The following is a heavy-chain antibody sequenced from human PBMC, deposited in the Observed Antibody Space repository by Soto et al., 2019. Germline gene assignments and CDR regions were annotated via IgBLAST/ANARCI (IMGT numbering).Heavy chain of an antibody. V-gene: IGHV3-33*01. D-gene: IGHD3-3*01. J-gene: IGHJ6*02. CDR1: GFTFSSYG. Sequence: QVQLVESGGGVVQPGRSLRLSCAASGFTFSSYGMHWVRQAPGKGLEWVAVIWYDGSNKYYADSVKGRFTISRDNSKNTLYLQMNSRRAEDTAVYYCARDPGPPPAETWPFGVVKVYGMDVWGQGTTVTVSS. CDR3: ARDPGPPPAETWPFGVVKVYGMDV. CDR2: IWYDGSNK.